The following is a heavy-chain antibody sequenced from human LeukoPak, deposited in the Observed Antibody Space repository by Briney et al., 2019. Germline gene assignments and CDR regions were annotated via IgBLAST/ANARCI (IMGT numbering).Heavy chain of an antibody. D-gene: IGHD6-6*01. V-gene: IGHV6-1*01. Sequence: QPHTLTCAISGDSVSSNSAPWHSISQSPSRGLESLRRTYYRSKWYNDYAVSVKSRIPLNPDTSKNQFSLQLNSVTPEDTAVYYCASYGQLERNYYFDYWGQGTLVTGSS. CDR2: TYYRSKWYN. J-gene: IGHJ4*02. CDR3: ASYGQLERNYYFDY. CDR1: GDSVSSNSAP.